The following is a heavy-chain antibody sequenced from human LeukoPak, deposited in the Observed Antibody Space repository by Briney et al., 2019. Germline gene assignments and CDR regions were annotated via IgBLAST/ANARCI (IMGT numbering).Heavy chain of an antibody. J-gene: IGHJ4*02. CDR2: IIYSDGPT. CDR1: GFTFNAYA. CDR3: AQTDLNPPNSDH. D-gene: IGHD1-14*01. V-gene: IGHV3-23*01. Sequence: PGGSLRLSCAASGFTFNAYAMASVRQAPGKGLEWVSTIIYSDGPTFYADSVKGRFTISRDDSKSTLYLQMNSLRVEDTAIYYCAQTDLNPPNSDHWGQGTLVTVSS.